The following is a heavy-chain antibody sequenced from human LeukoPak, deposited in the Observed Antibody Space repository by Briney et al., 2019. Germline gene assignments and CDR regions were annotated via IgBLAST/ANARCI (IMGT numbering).Heavy chain of an antibody. D-gene: IGHD3-10*01. CDR3: ARGGYYDYFDY. V-gene: IGHV4-59*01. CDR2: IYYSGST. J-gene: IGHJ4*02. CDR1: GGSISSYY. Sequence: SETLSLTCTVSGGSISSYYWSWIRQPPGKGLEWIGYIYYSGSTNYNPPLKSRVTISVDTSKNQFSLKLSSVTAADTAVYYCARGGYYDYFDYWGQGTLVTVSS.